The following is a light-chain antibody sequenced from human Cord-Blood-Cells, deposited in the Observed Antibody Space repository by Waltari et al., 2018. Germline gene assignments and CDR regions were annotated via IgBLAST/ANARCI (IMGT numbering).Light chain of an antibody. J-gene: IGKJ4*01. CDR1: QSISSY. CDR3: RQSYSTPLT. CDR2: AAS. V-gene: IGKV1-39*01. Sequence: DIQMTQSPSSLSASVGDRVTITCRASQSISSYLNWYQQKPGKAPKLLIYAASSLQSGVPSRFSGSGSGTDFTLTISNLQPEDFATYYCRQSYSTPLTFGGGTKVEIK.